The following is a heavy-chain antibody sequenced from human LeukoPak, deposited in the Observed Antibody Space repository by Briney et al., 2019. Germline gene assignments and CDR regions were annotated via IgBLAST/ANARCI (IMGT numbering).Heavy chain of an antibody. Sequence: GGSLRLSCAASGFTFSSYWMTWVRQAPGKGLEWVANINEDGSDKYYADSVKGRFTVSRDNTQNSLYLQVKSLRAEDTSIYYCARDTYRFFDFWGQGTLVTVSS. CDR2: INEDGSDK. D-gene: IGHD1-1*01. CDR3: ARDTYRFFDF. V-gene: IGHV3-7*01. J-gene: IGHJ4*02. CDR1: GFTFSSYW.